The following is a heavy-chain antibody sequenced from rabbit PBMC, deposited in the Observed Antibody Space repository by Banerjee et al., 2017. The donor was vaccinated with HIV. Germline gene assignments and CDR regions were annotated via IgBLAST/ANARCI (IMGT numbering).Heavy chain of an antibody. Sequence: QEQLEESGGGLVQPEGSLTLTCKASGLDFSNSYWICWVRQAPGKGLEWIACVYTGSSGSTDYASWAKGRFTISKTSSTTVTLQMTSLTAADTATYFCARGVAGADWSYALWGPGTLVTVS. CDR3: ARGVAGADWSYAL. CDR1: GLDFSNSYW. J-gene: IGHJ4*01. CDR2: VYTGSSGST. D-gene: IGHD8-1*01. V-gene: IGHV1S45*01.